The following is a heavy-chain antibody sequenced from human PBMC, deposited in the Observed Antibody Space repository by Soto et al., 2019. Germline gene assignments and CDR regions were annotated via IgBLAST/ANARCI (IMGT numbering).Heavy chain of an antibody. CDR2: VSHDGRNT. CDR3: ATGGRQCLVTSDFTY. V-gene: IGHV3-30*03. CDR1: GFTFSDYA. Sequence: VQLVESGGGVVQPGRSLRLSCAASGFTFSDYAMHWVRQAPGKGLEWVAVVSHDGRNTHYADSVKGRFTISRDSSKNPLSLEMTSLRAEDTAVSYCATGGRQCLVTSDFTYWGQGALVTVSS. J-gene: IGHJ4*02. D-gene: IGHD6-19*01.